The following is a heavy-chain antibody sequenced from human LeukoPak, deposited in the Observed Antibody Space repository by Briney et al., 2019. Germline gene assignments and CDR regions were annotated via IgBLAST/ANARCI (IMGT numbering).Heavy chain of an antibody. CDR3: ARVFGAFY. CDR1: GFTFSSSE. V-gene: IGHV3-48*03. Sequence: PGGSLRLSCVASGFTFSSSEMNWVRQAPGKGLEWVSYISSSDTTIYYADSVKGRFTVSRDNAKNSLHLQMNSLRAEDTAVYYCARVFGAFYWGQGTLVTVSS. D-gene: IGHD3-10*01. J-gene: IGHJ4*02. CDR2: ISSSDTTI.